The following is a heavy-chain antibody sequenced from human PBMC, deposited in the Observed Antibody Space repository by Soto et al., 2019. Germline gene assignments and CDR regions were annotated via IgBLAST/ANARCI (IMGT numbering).Heavy chain of an antibody. Sequence: PGGSLRLSCAASGFTFSDYYMSWIRQAPGKGLEWVSYISSSGSTIYYADSVKGRFTISRDNAKNSLYLQMNSLRAEDTAVYYCASTALRFLEWLLIDAFDIWGQGTMVTVSS. V-gene: IGHV3-11*01. CDR1: GFTFSDYY. D-gene: IGHD3-3*01. CDR3: ASTALRFLEWLLIDAFDI. CDR2: ISSSGSTI. J-gene: IGHJ3*02.